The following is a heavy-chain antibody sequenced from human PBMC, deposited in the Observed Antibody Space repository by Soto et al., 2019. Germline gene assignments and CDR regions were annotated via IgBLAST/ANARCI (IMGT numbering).Heavy chain of an antibody. D-gene: IGHD1-26*01. CDR1: GGSISSGDYY. CDR3: ARAGWELLANWFDP. Sequence: PSETLSLTCTVSGGSISSGDYYWSWIRQPPGKGLEWIGYIYYSGSTYYNPSLKSRVTISVDTSKNQFSLKLSSVTAADTAVYYCARAGWELLANWFDPWGQGTLVTVSS. V-gene: IGHV4-30-4*01. CDR2: IYYSGST. J-gene: IGHJ5*02.